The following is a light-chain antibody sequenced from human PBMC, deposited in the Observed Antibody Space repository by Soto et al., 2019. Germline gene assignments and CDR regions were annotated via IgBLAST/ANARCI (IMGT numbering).Light chain of an antibody. CDR2: AAS. CDR1: QTIGSH. V-gene: IGKV1-39*01. J-gene: IGKJ4*01. CDR3: QQSYTAPLT. Sequence: DIQMTQSPSSLSASVGDRVIITCRASQTIGSHLNWYRQKSGRAPDLLIYAASTLQSGVPPRFTGSGSGTDFTLTITTLQPEDFATYYCQQSYTAPLTFGGGTKVEIK.